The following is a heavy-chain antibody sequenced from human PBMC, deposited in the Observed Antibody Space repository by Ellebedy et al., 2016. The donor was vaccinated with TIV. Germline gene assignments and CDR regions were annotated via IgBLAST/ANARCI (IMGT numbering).Heavy chain of an antibody. Sequence: SETLSLXCAVSGGSISGSNYYWGWIRQPPGKGLEWIGTIFYSGTTYYNPSLKSRVTISIDMSKNQFSLRLTSVTAADTAVYYCARPQQLVFDAFDIWGQGTMVTVSS. CDR1: GGSISGSNYY. V-gene: IGHV4-39*01. CDR3: ARPQQLVFDAFDI. CDR2: IFYSGTT. D-gene: IGHD6-13*01. J-gene: IGHJ3*02.